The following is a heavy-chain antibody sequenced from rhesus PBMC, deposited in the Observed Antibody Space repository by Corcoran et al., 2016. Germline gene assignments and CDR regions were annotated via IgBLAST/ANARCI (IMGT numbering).Heavy chain of an antibody. D-gene: IGHD4-11*01. CDR3: AKDRTSLTNRFDV. V-gene: IGHV5S1*01. J-gene: IGHJ5-1*01. CDR2: IYPGDSDT. Sequence: EVQLVQSGAEVKRPGESLRSSCKTSGNRFTSSWISWGRQKPGKGLEWMGSIYPGDSDTRYNPSFQGHVTISADKSISPTYLQWSSLKASDTATYYCAKDRTSLTNRFDVWGPGVLVTVSS. CDR1: GNRFTSSW.